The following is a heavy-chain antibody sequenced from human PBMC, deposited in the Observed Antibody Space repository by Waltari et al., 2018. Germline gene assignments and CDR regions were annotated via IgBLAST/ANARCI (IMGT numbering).Heavy chain of an antibody. CDR1: GVSISSSSYY. V-gene: IGHV4-39*07. CDR3: ARDRGEVGLYDSYYYYGMDV. J-gene: IGHJ6*02. D-gene: IGHD2-2*02. CDR2: IYYSGST. Sequence: QLQLQESGPGLVKPSGTLSLTCTVSGVSISSSSYYWGWIRQPPGKGLEWIGTIYYSGSTYDNPSLKIRVTISVDTYKNQFSLKLSSVTAADTAVYYCARDRGEVGLYDSYYYYGMDVWGQGTTVTVSS.